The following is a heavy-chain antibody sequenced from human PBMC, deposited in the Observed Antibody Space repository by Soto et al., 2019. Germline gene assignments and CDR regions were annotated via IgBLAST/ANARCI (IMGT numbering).Heavy chain of an antibody. Sequence: EVPLVESGGGLVQPGGSLRLSCAASGFTFSSYSMNWVRQAPGKGLEWLSYISSSISTMHYADSVKGRFTISRDNDKNSLYLQINSLRDEDTAVYYCAREVRDTAVADFDYWGQGTLVTVSS. CDR2: ISSSISTM. J-gene: IGHJ4*02. CDR3: AREVRDTAVADFDY. V-gene: IGHV3-48*02. D-gene: IGHD5-18*01. CDR1: GFTFSSYS.